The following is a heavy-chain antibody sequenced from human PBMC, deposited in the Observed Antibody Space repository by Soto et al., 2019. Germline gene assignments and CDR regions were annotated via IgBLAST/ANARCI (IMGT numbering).Heavy chain of an antibody. J-gene: IGHJ6*02. CDR3: AKDRNVMDYYYGMDV. V-gene: IGHV3-23*01. CDR2: ISGSGGST. CDR1: GVTFSSYA. D-gene: IGHD3-16*01. Sequence: GGFLRLSCAASGVTFSSYAMSWVRQAPGKGLEWVSAISGSGGSTYYADSVKGRFTISRDNSKNTLYLQMNSLRAEDTAVYYCAKDRNVMDYYYGMDVWGQGTTVTVSS.